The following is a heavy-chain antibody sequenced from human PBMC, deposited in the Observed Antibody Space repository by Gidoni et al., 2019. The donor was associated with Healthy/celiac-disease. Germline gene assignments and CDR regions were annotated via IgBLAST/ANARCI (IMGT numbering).Heavy chain of an antibody. V-gene: IGHV4-34*01. J-gene: IGHJ5*02. CDR2: INHSGRT. CDR3: ARGAPRGYSYGPGRWFDP. Sequence: QVQLQPSGAGLLKPSETLSLTCAVYGGSLSVSYWSWLRQTPGKGLAWIGDINHSGRTNYNPSHKSRVTISVDTSKTQFSLQLSSVTAADTAVYYCARGAPRGYSYGPGRWFDPWGQGTLVTVSS. D-gene: IGHD5-18*01. CDR1: GGSLSVSY.